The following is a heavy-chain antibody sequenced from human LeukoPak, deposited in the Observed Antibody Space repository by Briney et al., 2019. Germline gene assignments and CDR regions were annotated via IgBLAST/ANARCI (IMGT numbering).Heavy chain of an antibody. D-gene: IGHD6-6*01. CDR1: GFTFSNYG. J-gene: IGHJ4*02. CDR2: IWYDGNNK. Sequence: PGRSLRLSCAASGFTFSNYGMHWVRQAPGKGLEWVAIIWYDGNNKCYADSVKGRFTISRDNSKNTLYLQMNSLRAEDTAVYYCARDLSKGAYFDYWGQGTLVTVFS. V-gene: IGHV3-33*01. CDR3: ARDLSKGAYFDY.